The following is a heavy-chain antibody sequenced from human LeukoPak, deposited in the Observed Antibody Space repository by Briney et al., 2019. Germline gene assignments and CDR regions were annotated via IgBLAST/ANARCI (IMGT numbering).Heavy chain of an antibody. CDR3: AHYYGSGTLLAPSDAFDI. J-gene: IGHJ3*02. D-gene: IGHD3-10*01. V-gene: IGHV3-48*03. Sequence: GGSLRLSCAASGFTFSSYEMNWVRQAPGKGLEWVSYISSSGSTIYYADSVKGRFTISRDNAKNSLYLQMNSLRAEDTAVYYCAHYYGSGTLLAPSDAFDIWGQGTMVTVSS. CDR1: GFTFSSYE. CDR2: ISSSGSTI.